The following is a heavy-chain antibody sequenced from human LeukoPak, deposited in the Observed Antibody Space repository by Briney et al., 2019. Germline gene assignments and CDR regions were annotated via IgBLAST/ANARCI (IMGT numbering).Heavy chain of an antibody. D-gene: IGHD3-22*01. CDR3: ARGGYYFDY. V-gene: IGHV4-59*01. J-gene: IGHJ4*02. Sequence: SETLSLTCTVSGGPISSYYWSWIRQPPGKGLEWIGYIYYSGSTNYNPSLKSRVTISVDTSKSQFSLKLSSVTAADTAVYYCARGGYYFDYWGQGTLVTVSS. CDR2: IYYSGST. CDR1: GGPISSYY.